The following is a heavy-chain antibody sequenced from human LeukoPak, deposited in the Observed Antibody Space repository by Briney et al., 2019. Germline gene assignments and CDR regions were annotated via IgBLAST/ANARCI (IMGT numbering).Heavy chain of an antibody. Sequence: GGSLRLSCAASGFTFSSYWMSWVRQAPGKGLEWVANIKQDGSEKYYVDSVKGRFTISRDNAKNSLYLQMNSLRAEDTAVYYCASGYDVWSGYFGLAYWGQGTLVTVSS. CDR3: ASGYDVWSGYFGLAY. J-gene: IGHJ4*02. D-gene: IGHD3-3*01. CDR2: IKQDGSEK. CDR1: GFTFSSYW. V-gene: IGHV3-7*01.